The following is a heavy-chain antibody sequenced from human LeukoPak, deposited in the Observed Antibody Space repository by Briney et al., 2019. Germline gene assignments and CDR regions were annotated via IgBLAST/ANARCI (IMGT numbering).Heavy chain of an antibody. Sequence: GGSLRLSCAASGSNFTAFWMSWVRQTPEKGLEFVANINRDSSVKNYVDTVKGRFTISRDDAKKSLFLELNSLRADDTAVFYCARDPGSSAFDLWGQGSLVTVST. CDR2: INRDSSVK. CDR1: GSNFTAFW. V-gene: IGHV3-7*01. CDR3: ARDPGSSAFDL. D-gene: IGHD1-14*01. J-gene: IGHJ4*02.